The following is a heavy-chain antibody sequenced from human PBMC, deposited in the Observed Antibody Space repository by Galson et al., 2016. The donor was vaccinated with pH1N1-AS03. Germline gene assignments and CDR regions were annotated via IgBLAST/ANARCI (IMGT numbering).Heavy chain of an antibody. CDR2: ITSSGGSGSTI. Sequence: SLRLSCAASGFTFGDYYMSWIRQAPGKGLEWISCITSSGGSGSTISYADSVMGRFTISRDNAKNSLYLQMNSLRADDTAVYFCARGWYDIWTGYLVDPFDYWGQGALVTVSS. CDR1: GFTFGDYY. V-gene: IGHV3-11*01. D-gene: IGHD3-9*01. CDR3: ARGWYDIWTGYLVDPFDY. J-gene: IGHJ4*02.